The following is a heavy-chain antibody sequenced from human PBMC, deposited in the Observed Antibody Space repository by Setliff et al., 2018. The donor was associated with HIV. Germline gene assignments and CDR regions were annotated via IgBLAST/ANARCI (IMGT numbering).Heavy chain of an antibody. Sequence: GESLKISCRVSGYSFTSYWIAWVRQMPGRGLEWMGNIYPGDSETRYSPSSVGQVTFSVDKSVNTAYLQRRSLKASDTAMYYCARGGLYDSGGYYPPPAGRIDSWGPGTLVTVSS. CDR1: GYSFTSYW. CDR3: ARGGLYDSGGYYPPPAGRIDS. J-gene: IGHJ4*02. V-gene: IGHV5-51*01. CDR2: IYPGDSET. D-gene: IGHD3-22*01.